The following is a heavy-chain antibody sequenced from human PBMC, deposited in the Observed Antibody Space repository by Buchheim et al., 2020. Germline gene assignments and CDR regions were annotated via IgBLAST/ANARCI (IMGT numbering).Heavy chain of an antibody. Sequence: EVQLVESGGGLVQPGGSLRLSCAVSGFTLSIYSMNWVRQAPGKGLEWVSYISSSTSTIYYADSVRGRFTISRDNAKNSLYLQMNNLRDEDTALYYCVREWNLSFDSWGQGTL. CDR1: GFTLSIYS. J-gene: IGHJ4*02. V-gene: IGHV3-48*02. CDR2: ISSSTSTI. CDR3: VREWNLSFDS. D-gene: IGHD1-7*01.